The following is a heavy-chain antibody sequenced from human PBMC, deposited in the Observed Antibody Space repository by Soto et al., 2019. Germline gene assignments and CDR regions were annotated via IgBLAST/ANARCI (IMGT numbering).Heavy chain of an antibody. CDR3: AKDLDYYDSSGYSTD. CDR1: GFTFSSYG. Sequence: QVQLVESGGGVVQPGRSLRLSCAASGFTFSSYGMHWVRQAPGKGLEWVAVIWYDGSNKYYADSVKGRFTISRDNSKNTLYLQMNSLRAEDTAVYYCAKDLDYYDSSGYSTDWGQGTLVTVSS. CDR2: IWYDGSNK. V-gene: IGHV3-33*06. J-gene: IGHJ4*02. D-gene: IGHD3-22*01.